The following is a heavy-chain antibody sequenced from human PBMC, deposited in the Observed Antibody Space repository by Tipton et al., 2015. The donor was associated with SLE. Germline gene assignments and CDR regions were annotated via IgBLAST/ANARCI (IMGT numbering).Heavy chain of an antibody. D-gene: IGHD4-11*01. Sequence: TLFLTCAVYGGSFSGYYWSWIRQPPGKGLEWIGEINHSGSTNYNPSLKSRVTISVDTSKNQFSLKLSSVTAADTAVYYCAREDDYSNYFDYWGQGTLVTVSS. V-gene: IGHV4-34*01. CDR3: AREDDYSNYFDY. CDR1: GGSFSGYY. CDR2: INHSGST. J-gene: IGHJ4*02.